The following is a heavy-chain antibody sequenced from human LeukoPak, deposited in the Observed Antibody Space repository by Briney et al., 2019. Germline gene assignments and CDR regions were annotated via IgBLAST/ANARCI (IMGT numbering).Heavy chain of an antibody. CDR2: ISSSSSYI. V-gene: IGHV3-21*01. CDR3: ARASDPFYDFWSGYSEFDY. CDR1: GFTFSSYS. D-gene: IGHD3-3*01. Sequence: GGSLRLSCAASGFTFSSYSMNWVRQAPGKGLEWVSSISSSSSYIYYADSVKGRFTISRDNAKNSLYLQMNSLGAEDTAVYYCARASDPFYDFWSGYSEFDYWGQGTLVTVSS. J-gene: IGHJ4*02.